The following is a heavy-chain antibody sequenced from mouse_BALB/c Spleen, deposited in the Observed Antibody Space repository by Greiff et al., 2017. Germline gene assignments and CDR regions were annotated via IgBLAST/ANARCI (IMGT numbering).Heavy chain of an antibody. CDR2: IDPENGNT. CDR1: GFNIKDYY. CDR3: ARSLTGTRAMDY. J-gene: IGHJ4*01. V-gene: IGHV14-1*02. D-gene: IGHD4-1*01. Sequence: VQLQQSGAELVRPGALVKLSCKASGFNIKDYYMHWVKQRPEQGLEWIGWIDPENGNTIYDPKFQGKASITADTSSNTAYLQLSSLTSEDTAVYYCARSLTGTRAMDYWGQGTSVTVSS.